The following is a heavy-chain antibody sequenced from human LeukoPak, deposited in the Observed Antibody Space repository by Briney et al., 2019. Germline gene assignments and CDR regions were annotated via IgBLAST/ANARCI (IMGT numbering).Heavy chain of an antibody. D-gene: IGHD2/OR15-2a*01. CDR2: IFTSGST. J-gene: IGHJ5*02. CDR3: ARGPFILIDSSPRRWFDP. V-gene: IGHV4-61*02. CDR1: GGSISSGRYY. Sequence: PSETLSLTCNVSGGSISSGRYYWSWIRLPAGKGLEWIGRIFTSGSTNYNPSLKSRVTISLDTSKNQFSLKLSSVTAADTAVYYCARGPFILIDSSPRRWFDPWGQGMLVTVSS.